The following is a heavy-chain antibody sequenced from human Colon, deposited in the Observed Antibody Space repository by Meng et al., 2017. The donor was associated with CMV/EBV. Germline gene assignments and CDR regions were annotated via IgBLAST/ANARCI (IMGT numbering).Heavy chain of an antibody. Sequence: GESLKISCAASGFTFSSYWMSWVRQAPGKGLEWVANIKQDGSEKYYVDSVKGRFTISRDNAKNSLYLQMNSLRAEDTAVYYCARDQIRHYDFWSGYLNYYYYYGMDVWGQGTTVTVSS. J-gene: IGHJ6*02. CDR1: GFTFSSYW. CDR2: IKQDGSEK. D-gene: IGHD3-3*01. V-gene: IGHV3-7*01. CDR3: ARDQIRHYDFWSGYLNYYYYYGMDV.